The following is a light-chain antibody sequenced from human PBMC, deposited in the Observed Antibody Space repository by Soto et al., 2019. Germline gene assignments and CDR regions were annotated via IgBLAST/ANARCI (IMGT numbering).Light chain of an antibody. CDR2: DAS. CDR3: KQYNRYPYT. CDR1: QSISSW. Sequence: DIQMTQSPSTLSASVGDRVTITCRASQSISSWLAWYQQKPGTAPKLLIYDASSLESGVPSRFSGSGSGTEFTLTISSLQPDDFATYYFKQYNRYPYTFGQGTKLEIK. V-gene: IGKV1-5*01. J-gene: IGKJ2*01.